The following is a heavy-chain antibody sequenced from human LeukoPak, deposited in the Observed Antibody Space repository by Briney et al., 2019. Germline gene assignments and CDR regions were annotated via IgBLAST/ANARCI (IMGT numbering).Heavy chain of an antibody. J-gene: IGHJ4*02. D-gene: IGHD2-21*02. Sequence: GGSLRLSCAASGFTFSSYWMTWVRQAPGKGLEWVGNIKEDGSEKYYVDSVKGRFTISRDNAKKSMYLQVNSLRAEDTAVYYCARATSDALDYWGQGTLVTVS. CDR1: GFTFSSYW. V-gene: IGHV3-7*01. CDR2: IKEDGSEK. CDR3: ARATSDALDY.